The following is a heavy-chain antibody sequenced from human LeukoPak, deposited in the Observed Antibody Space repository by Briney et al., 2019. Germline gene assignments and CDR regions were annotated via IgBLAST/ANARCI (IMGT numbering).Heavy chain of an antibody. Sequence: QSGGSLRLSCTSSGFTFGDYSMTWVRQAPGKGLEWVGFVRSKAYGGTTEYAASVKGRFTISRDDSKSIAYLQMNSLRAEDTAVYYCARDDCTNGVCYYYFDYWGQGTLVTVSS. CDR2: VRSKAYGGTT. CDR3: ARDDCTNGVCYYYFDY. J-gene: IGHJ4*02. D-gene: IGHD2-8*01. V-gene: IGHV3-49*04. CDR1: GFTFGDYS.